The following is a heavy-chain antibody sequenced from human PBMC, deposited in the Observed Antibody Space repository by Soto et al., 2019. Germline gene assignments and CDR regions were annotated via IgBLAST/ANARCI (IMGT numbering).Heavy chain of an antibody. D-gene: IGHD3-10*01. CDR2: IKTDGSEK. V-gene: IGHV3-7*05. Sequence: EVQLVESGGGLVQPGGSLRLSCAASGFTFSDYWMSWVRQAPGKGLECVANIKTDGSEKYYVDPVKGRFTISRDNAKNSLYLQMNSLSAEDTVVYYCASSMGRGGNDYWGQGTLVAVSS. J-gene: IGHJ4*02. CDR1: GFTFSDYW. CDR3: ASSMGRGGNDY.